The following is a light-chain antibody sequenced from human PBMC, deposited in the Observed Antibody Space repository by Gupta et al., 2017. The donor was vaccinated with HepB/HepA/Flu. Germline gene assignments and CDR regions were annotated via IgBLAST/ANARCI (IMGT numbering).Light chain of an antibody. V-gene: IGKV1-5*03. CDR1: QSIGSW. J-gene: IGKJ2*02. CDR2: RAS. CDR3: QQGRI. Sequence: DIQMTQSPSTLSASVGDRVTITCRASQSIGSWLAWYQQKPGKAPKVLISRASSLESEVPPRFSGSGSGTEFTLTISSLQPDDFATYFCQQGRIFGQGTKLEIK.